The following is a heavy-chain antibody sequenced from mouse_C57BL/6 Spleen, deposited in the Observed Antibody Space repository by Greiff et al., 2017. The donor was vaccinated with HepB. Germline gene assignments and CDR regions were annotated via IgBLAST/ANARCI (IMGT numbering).Heavy chain of an antibody. J-gene: IGHJ4*01. CDR3: AGRNYYGSSYYAMDY. CDR1: GYTFTSYW. CDR2: IYPGSGST. D-gene: IGHD1-1*01. Sequence: QVQLQQPGAELVKPGASVKMSCKASGYTFTSYWITWVKQRPGQGLEWIGDIYPGSGSTNYNEKFKSKATLTVDTSSSTAYMQLSSLTSEDSAVYYCAGRNYYGSSYYAMDYWGQGTSVTVSS. V-gene: IGHV1-55*01.